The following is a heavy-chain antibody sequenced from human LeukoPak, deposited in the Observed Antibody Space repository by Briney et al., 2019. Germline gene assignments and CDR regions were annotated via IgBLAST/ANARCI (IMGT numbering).Heavy chain of an antibody. CDR3: ARHGDILTGYELAFDI. CDR1: GGSISSSSYY. D-gene: IGHD3-9*01. V-gene: IGHV4-39*01. J-gene: IGHJ3*02. CDR2: IYYSGST. Sequence: PSETLSLTCTVSGGSISSSSYYWGWIRQPPGKGLEWIGSIYYSGSTYYNPSLKSRVTISVDTSKNQFSLKLSSVTAADTAVYYCARHGDILTGYELAFDIWGQGTMVTVSS.